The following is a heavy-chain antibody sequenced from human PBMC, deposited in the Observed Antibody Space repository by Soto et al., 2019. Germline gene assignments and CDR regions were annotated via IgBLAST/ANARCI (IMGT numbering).Heavy chain of an antibody. Sequence: EVQLLESGGGLVQPGGSLRLSCAASGFTFSSYAMSWFRHAPGNGLEWVSAISGRGGSTYYADSVKGRFTISRDNSKNTLYLQMNSLRADDTAVYYCAKDQTYSAILTDHDAFDIWGQGTMVTVSS. CDR2: ISGRGGST. D-gene: IGHD3-9*01. CDR1: GFTFSSYA. CDR3: AKDQTYSAILTDHDAFDI. V-gene: IGHV3-23*01. J-gene: IGHJ3*02.